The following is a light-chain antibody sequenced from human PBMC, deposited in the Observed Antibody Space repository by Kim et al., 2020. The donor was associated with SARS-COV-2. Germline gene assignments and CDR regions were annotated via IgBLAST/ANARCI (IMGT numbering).Light chain of an antibody. CDR2: DAS. J-gene: IGKJ3*01. V-gene: IGKV1-33*01. CDR1: QDIRKY. Sequence: ASVGDRVTIPCQASQDIRKYLNWYQQKPGKAPKLLIYDASTLETGVPSKFSGSGSGTDFTFTISSLQPEDIATYYCQQFDNLPITFGPGTKVDIK. CDR3: QQFDNLPIT.